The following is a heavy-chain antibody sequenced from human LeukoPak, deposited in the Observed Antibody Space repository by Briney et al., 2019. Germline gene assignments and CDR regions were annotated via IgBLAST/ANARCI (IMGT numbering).Heavy chain of an antibody. Sequence: GGSLRLSCAASGFTFSNYGMHWVRQAPGKGLEWVANIKQDGSEKYYVDSVKGRFTISRDNAKNSLYLQMNSLRAEDTAVYYCARVSRITLIVVVISEYFQHWGQGTLVTVSS. CDR3: ARVSRITLIVVVISEYFQH. V-gene: IGHV3-7*03. J-gene: IGHJ1*01. CDR1: GFTFSNYG. D-gene: IGHD3-22*01. CDR2: IKQDGSEK.